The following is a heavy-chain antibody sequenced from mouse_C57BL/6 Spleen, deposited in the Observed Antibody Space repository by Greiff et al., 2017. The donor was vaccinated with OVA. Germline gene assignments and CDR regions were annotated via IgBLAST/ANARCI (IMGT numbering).Heavy chain of an antibody. Sequence: VKLMESGPGLVAPSQSLSITCTVSGFSLTSYGVHWVRQPPGKGLEWLVVIWSDGSTTYNSALKSRLSISKDNSKSQVFLKMNSLQTDDTAMYYCARHDGYYGGVFAYWGQGTLVTVSA. CDR3: ARHDGYYGGVFAY. J-gene: IGHJ3*01. D-gene: IGHD2-3*01. CDR2: IWSDGST. V-gene: IGHV2-6-1*01. CDR1: GFSLTSYG.